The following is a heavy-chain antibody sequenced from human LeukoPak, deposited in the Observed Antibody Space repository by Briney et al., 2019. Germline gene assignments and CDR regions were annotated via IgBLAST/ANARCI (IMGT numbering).Heavy chain of an antibody. J-gene: IGHJ4*02. V-gene: IGHV3-30*02. CDR2: IRYDGSNK. D-gene: IGHD5-12*01. CDR1: GFTFSSYG. CDR3: AKDKLRSNYFDY. Sequence: GGSLRLSCAASGFTFSSYGMHWVRQAPGKGLEWVAFIRYDGSNKYYADSVKGRFTISRDNSKNTLYLQMNSLRAEDTAVYYCAKDKLRSNYFDYWGQGTLVTVSS.